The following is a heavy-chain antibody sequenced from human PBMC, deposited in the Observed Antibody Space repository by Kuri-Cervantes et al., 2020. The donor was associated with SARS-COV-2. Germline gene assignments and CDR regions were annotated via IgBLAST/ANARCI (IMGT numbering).Heavy chain of an antibody. V-gene: IGHV4-34*01. CDR2: ITHRGDT. CDR3: ARGPGYNGYYYMDV. D-gene: IGHD5-24*01. J-gene: IGHJ6*03. CDR1: GGSFNTYY. Sequence: GSLRLSCAVYGGSFNTYYWAWIRQPPGKGLERIGEITHRGDTIYNMSLKSRVTVSVDTSKKQFSLDLRSVTAADTAIYYCARGPGYNGYYYMDVWGNGTTVTVSS.